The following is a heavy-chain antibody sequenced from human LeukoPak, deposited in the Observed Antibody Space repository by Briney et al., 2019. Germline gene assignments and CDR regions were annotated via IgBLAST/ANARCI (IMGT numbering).Heavy chain of an antibody. CDR2: IYHTGST. CDR1: GHSISSGYY. CDR3: ARDDSGYARAI. J-gene: IGHJ3*02. D-gene: IGHD5-12*01. Sequence: SETLSLTCTVSGHSISSGYYWGWIRQPPGKGLEWIGSIYHTGSTYYTPSLKSRVTISVDTSKNQISLKVRSVTAADTAVYYCARDDSGYARAIWGQGTLVTVSS. V-gene: IGHV4-38-2*02.